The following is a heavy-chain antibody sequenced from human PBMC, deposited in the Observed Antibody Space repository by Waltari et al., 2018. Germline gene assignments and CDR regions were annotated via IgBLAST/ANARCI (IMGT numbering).Heavy chain of an antibody. Sequence: EVQLVESGGGLVQPGGSLRLSCAASGFTFSSYSMNWVRQAPGKGLEWVSYISSSSSTIYDADSVKGRFTISRDNAKNSLYLQMNSLRAEDTAVYYCARESRHITREQTGDYWGQGILVTVSS. J-gene: IGHJ4*02. CDR3: ARESRHITREQTGDY. V-gene: IGHV3-48*04. D-gene: IGHD1-1*01. CDR1: GFTFSSYS. CDR2: ISSSSSTI.